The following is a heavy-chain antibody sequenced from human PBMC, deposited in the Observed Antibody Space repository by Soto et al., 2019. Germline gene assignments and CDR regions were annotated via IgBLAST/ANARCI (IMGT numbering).Heavy chain of an antibody. CDR2: IIPIFGTA. D-gene: IGHD2-2*01. Sequence: SVKVSCKASGGTFSSYAISWVRQAPGQGLEGMGGIIPIFGTANYAQKFQGRVTITADESTSTAYMELSRLRSEDTAVYYCASPIVVVLAATNYYYYGMDVWGQGTTVTVSS. CDR3: ASPIVVVLAATNYYYYGMDV. J-gene: IGHJ6*02. CDR1: GGTFSSYA. V-gene: IGHV1-69*13.